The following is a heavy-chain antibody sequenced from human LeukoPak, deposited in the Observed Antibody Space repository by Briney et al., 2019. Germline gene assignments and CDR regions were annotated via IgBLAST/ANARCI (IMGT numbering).Heavy chain of an antibody. CDR2: TKNRANSFTT. CDR1: GFTFNDHY. CDR3: AELGITMIGGV. Sequence: GGSLRLSCATSGFTFNDHYLGWVRQAPGKGLEWVGRTKNRANSFTTEYAASVKGRFTISRDASKNSLRLQMNSLRAEDTAVYYCAELGITMIGGVWGKGTTVTISS. V-gene: IGHV3-72*01. J-gene: IGHJ6*04. D-gene: IGHD3-10*02.